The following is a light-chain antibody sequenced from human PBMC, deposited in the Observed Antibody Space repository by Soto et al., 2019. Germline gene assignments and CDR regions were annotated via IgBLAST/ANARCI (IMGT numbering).Light chain of an antibody. Sequence: AIQMTQSPASLSASIGDRVTITCRASHYIRNDLAWYQQKPGEAPKLLIYATSTLRRGLPSRFSGSGSGTDFTLTINGLQPEDFATYYCLQDYNFLTFGPGTKVNFK. CDR1: HYIRND. J-gene: IGKJ3*01. V-gene: IGKV1-6*02. CDR2: ATS. CDR3: LQDYNFLT.